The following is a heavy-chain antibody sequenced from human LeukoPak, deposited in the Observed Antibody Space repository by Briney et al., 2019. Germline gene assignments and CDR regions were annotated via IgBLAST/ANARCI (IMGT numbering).Heavy chain of an antibody. CDR3: ARYDPNLYFDY. CDR2: IYHSVST. J-gene: IGHJ4*02. V-gene: IGHV4-30-2*01. Sequence: VKPSQTLSLTCAASGVSISSGGYSWSWLRQPPGKGLEWIGYIYHSVSTYYNPSLKSRVTISVDRSKNQFSLKLSSVTAADTAVYYCARYDPNLYFDYWGQGTLVTVSS. D-gene: IGHD3-16*01. CDR1: GVSISSGGYS.